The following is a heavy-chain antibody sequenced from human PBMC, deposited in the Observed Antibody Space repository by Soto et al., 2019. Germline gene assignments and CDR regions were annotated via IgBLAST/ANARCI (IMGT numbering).Heavy chain of an antibody. Sequence: SETLSHTYAVYGGSFSGDDWSWIRQPPGKGLEWIGEINHSGSTNYNPSLKSRVTISVDTSKNQFSLKLSSVTAADTAVYYCASLVVPAAKDLNWFDPWGQGTLVTVS. J-gene: IGHJ5*02. D-gene: IGHD2-2*01. CDR2: INHSGST. CDR3: ASLVVPAAKDLNWFDP. V-gene: IGHV4-34*01. CDR1: GGSFSGDD.